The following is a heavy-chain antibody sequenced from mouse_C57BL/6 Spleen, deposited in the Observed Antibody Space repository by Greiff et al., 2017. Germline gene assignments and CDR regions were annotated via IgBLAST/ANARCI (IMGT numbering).Heavy chain of an antibody. J-gene: IGHJ2*01. Sequence: EVQLVESGGDLVKPGGSLKLSCAASGFTFSSYGMSWVRQTPDKRLEWVATISSGGSYTYYPDSVKGRFTISRDNDKKTLYLQMSSRKSEDKAMYYCARQRDYGSLDYWGQGTTLTVSS. V-gene: IGHV5-6*01. CDR1: GFTFSSYG. D-gene: IGHD1-1*01. CDR2: ISSGGSYT. CDR3: ARQRDYGSLDY.